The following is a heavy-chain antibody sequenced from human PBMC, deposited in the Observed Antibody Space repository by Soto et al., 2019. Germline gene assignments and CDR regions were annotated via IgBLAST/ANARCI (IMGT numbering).Heavy chain of an antibody. D-gene: IGHD6-13*01. CDR2: IIPIFGTA. CDR1: GGTFSSYA. CDR3: ARDETGGIAADVGLWFDP. Sequence: QVQLVQSGAEVKKPGSSVKVSCKASGGTFSSYAISWVRQAPGQGLEWMGGIIPIFGTANYAQKFQGRVTITADESTSTAYMELSRLRSEDTAVYYCARDETGGIAADVGLWFDPWGQGTLVTVSS. V-gene: IGHV1-69*12. J-gene: IGHJ5*02.